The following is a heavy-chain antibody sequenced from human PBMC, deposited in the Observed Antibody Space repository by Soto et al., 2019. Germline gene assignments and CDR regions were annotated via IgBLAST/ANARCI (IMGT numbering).Heavy chain of an antibody. CDR3: ARALRSYVGY. D-gene: IGHD1-26*01. CDR1: GGSFSGYY. J-gene: IGHJ4*02. Sequence: QVQLQQWGAGLLKPSETLSLTCAVYGGSFSGYYWSWIRQPPGKGLEWIGEINHSGSTIYNPSLKSRVYMSVDTSTNHFTLKFSPVTDADTASDYCARALRSYVGYWGQGTLVTVST. V-gene: IGHV4-34*01. CDR2: INHSGST.